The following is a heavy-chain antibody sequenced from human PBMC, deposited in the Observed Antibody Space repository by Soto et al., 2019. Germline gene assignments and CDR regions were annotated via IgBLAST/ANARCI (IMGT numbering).Heavy chain of an antibody. CDR1: GFTFTSSA. V-gene: IGHV1-58*01. Sequence: GASVKVSCKASGFTFTSSAVQWVRQARGQRLEWIGWIVVGSGNTNYAQKFQERVTITRDMSTSTAYMELSSLRSEDTAVYYCAAEGYSSSWLDYYYYGMDVWGQGTTVTVSS. J-gene: IGHJ6*02. CDR3: AAEGYSSSWLDYYYYGMDV. D-gene: IGHD6-13*01. CDR2: IVVGSGNT.